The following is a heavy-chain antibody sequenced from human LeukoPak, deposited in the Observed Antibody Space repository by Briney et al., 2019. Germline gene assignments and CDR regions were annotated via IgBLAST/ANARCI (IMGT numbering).Heavy chain of an antibody. CDR3: SGRSGFSSIY. Sequence: GGSLRLSCAASGFTFSSYWMHWVRQASGKGLVWVSRINSDGSSTSYADSVRGRFTISRDNAKNLVYLQIDSLRTEDTGVYYCSGRSGFSSIYWGQGTLVKVSS. D-gene: IGHD6-19*01. CDR1: GFTFSSYW. CDR2: INSDGSST. J-gene: IGHJ4*02. V-gene: IGHV3-74*01.